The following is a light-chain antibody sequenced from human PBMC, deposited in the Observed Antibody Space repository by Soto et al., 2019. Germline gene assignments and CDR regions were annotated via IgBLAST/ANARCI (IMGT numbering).Light chain of an antibody. CDR3: QSYDSSLSAWKV. V-gene: IGLV1-40*01. CDR2: ANI. J-gene: IGLJ3*02. CDR1: STNIGAGYD. Sequence: QSVLTQPPSVSGAPGQRVSISCTGTSTNIGAGYDVNWYQLLPGTAPKLLISANINRPSGVPDRFSGSKSGASAFLVITGLQAEDEADYYCQSYDSSLSAWKVFGGGTKVTVL.